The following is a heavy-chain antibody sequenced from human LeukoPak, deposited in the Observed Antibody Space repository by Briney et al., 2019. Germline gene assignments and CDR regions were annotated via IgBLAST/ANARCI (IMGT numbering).Heavy chain of an antibody. CDR3: VRDRDWAFDY. Sequence: GGSLRPSCGASGFTFTYYGMHWVRQAPGKGLEWVTFVRSDGSDKYYADSVKGRFTFSRDNSKNTVYLQMNSLRPEDTAVYYCVRDRDWAFDYWGQGSLVTVSS. J-gene: IGHJ4*02. V-gene: IGHV3-30*02. CDR1: GFTFTYYG. D-gene: IGHD2-21*02. CDR2: VRSDGSDK.